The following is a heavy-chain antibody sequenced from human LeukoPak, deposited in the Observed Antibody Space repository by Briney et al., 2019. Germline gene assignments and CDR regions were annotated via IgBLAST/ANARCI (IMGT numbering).Heavy chain of an antibody. Sequence: GGSLRLSCAASGFTFSDYYMSWIRQAPGKGLEWVTYISSSGSTIYYADSVKGRFTISRDNAKNSLYQQMNSLRAEDTAVYYCARDRKSYGYLGLVDYWGQGTLVTVSS. V-gene: IGHV3-11*01. J-gene: IGHJ4*02. D-gene: IGHD5-18*01. CDR2: ISSSGSTI. CDR3: ARDRKSYGYLGLVDY. CDR1: GFTFSDYY.